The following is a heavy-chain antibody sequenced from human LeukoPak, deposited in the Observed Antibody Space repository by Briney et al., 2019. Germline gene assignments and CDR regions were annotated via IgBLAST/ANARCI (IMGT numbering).Heavy chain of an antibody. CDR3: ARLGRRAPHRDAFDI. Sequence: GEPLKISCKGSGDSFINYWIGWVRQMPGKGLEWMGIIHLGDSDTRHSPSFQGQVTISADKSITTAYLQWSSLKASDTAMYYCARLGRRAPHRDAFDIWGQGTMVTVSS. V-gene: IGHV5-51*01. CDR2: IHLGDSDT. CDR1: GDSFINYW. D-gene: IGHD3-10*01. J-gene: IGHJ3*02.